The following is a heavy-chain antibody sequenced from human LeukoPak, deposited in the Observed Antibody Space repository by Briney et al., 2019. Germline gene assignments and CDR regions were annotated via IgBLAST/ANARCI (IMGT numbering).Heavy chain of an antibody. CDR3: ARSEDAEPDY. CDR2: ISWNSNTI. J-gene: IGHJ4*02. Sequence: GGSLRLSCAASGFTFDDYAMHWVRQAPGKGLEWVSGISWNSNTINYADSVKGRFTISRDNAKNSLYLQMNSLRAEDTAVYYCARSEDAEPDYWGQGTLVTVSS. D-gene: IGHD1-14*01. CDR1: GFTFDDYA. V-gene: IGHV3-9*01.